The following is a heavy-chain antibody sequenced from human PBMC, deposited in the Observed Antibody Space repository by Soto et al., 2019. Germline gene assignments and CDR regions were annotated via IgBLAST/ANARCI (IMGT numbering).Heavy chain of an antibody. V-gene: IGHV3-53*01. CDR2: IYSGGHR. CDR3: ARDSTWIPYYHYGMDV. CDR1: GFSVSSNY. Sequence: EVQMVESGGGLIQPGGSLSLSCAASGFSVSSNYMSWVRQAPGKGLEWVSVIYSGGHRHYADSVKGRFTISRDNPKNTLYLQMNSLRAEDTAVYYCARDSTWIPYYHYGMDVWGQGTTVTVSS. J-gene: IGHJ6*02. D-gene: IGHD5-18*01.